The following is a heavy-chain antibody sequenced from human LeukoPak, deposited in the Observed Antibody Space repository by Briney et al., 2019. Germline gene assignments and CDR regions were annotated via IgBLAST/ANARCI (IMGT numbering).Heavy chain of an antibody. CDR1: GGTFTSYA. CDR3: ARSLYSRSAAGYSFDS. V-gene: IGHV1-69*05. D-gene: IGHD6-13*01. Sequence: TSVKVSCKASGGTFTSYAISWGRQAPGQGLEWVGGGIPIFGAANDAQKFQGRVTITTDESSSTAYMELSSLRSEDTAVYYCARSLYSRSAAGYSFDSWG. CDR2: GIPIFGAA. J-gene: IGHJ4*01.